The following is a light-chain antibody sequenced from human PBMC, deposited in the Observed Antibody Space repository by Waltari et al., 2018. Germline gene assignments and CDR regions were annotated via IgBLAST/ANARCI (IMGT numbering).Light chain of an antibody. V-gene: IGKV3-20*01. CDR2: GAS. CDR1: QVVGRY. Sequence: CRASQVVGRYLAWYQQKPCQAPRLLIYGASSRATGIPDRFSGSGSGTDFSLTISRLEPEDFAVYYCQKYESLPATFGQGTKVEI. CDR3: QKYESLPAT. J-gene: IGKJ1*01.